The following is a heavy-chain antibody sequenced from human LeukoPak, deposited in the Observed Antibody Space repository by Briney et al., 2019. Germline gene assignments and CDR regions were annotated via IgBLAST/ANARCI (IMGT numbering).Heavy chain of an antibody. CDR2: ISGGST. J-gene: IGHJ5*02. Sequence: GGSLRLSCAASGFTVSSNEMSWVRQAPGKGLEWVSSISGGSTYYADSREGRFTISRDNSKNTLYLQMKSLRAEDTAVYYCAREYEGYCSGGSCFRGTYNWFDPWGQGTLVTVSS. V-gene: IGHV3-38-3*01. CDR1: GFTVSSNE. D-gene: IGHD2-15*01. CDR3: AREYEGYCSGGSCFRGTYNWFDP.